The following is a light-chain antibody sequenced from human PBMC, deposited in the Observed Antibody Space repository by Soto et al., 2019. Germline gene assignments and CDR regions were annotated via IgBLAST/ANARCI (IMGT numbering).Light chain of an antibody. CDR3: QPWGTGIQV. J-gene: IGLJ2*01. CDR1: SGHSSYA. Sequence: QSVLTQSPSASASLGASVKLTCTLSSGHSSYAIAWHQQQPEKGPRYLMKLNSDGSHSKGDGTPDRFSGSSSGAERYPTISSLQSEDGADHYCQPWGTGIQVFGGGTKLTVL. V-gene: IGLV4-69*01. CDR2: LNSDGSH.